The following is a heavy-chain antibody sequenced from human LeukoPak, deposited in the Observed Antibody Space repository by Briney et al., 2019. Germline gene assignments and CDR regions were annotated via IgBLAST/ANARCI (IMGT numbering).Heavy chain of an antibody. CDR3: AKELRGYSYGLRNNWFDP. V-gene: IGHV3-30*18. J-gene: IGHJ5*02. CDR2: ISYDRSNK. CDR1: GFTFSSYG. Sequence: PGGSLRLSCAASGFTFSSYGLHWVRHAPGPGLELEAVISYDRSNKYYAVSVKVRFTISRDNSKNTLYLQIDSLRAEDTDVYYCAKELRGYSYGLRNNWFDPWGQGTLVTVSS. D-gene: IGHD5-18*01.